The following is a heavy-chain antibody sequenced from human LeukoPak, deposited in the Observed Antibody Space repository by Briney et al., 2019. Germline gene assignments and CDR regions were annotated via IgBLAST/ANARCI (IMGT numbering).Heavy chain of an antibody. CDR1: GGTFSSYA. CDR3: ARVDTAMVIDY. V-gene: IGHV1-69*04. Sequence: SVKVSCKASGGTFSSYAISWVRQAPGEGLEWMGRIIPILGIANYAQKFQGRVTITADKSTSTAYMELSRLRSEDTAVYYCARVDTAMVIDYWGQGTLVTVSS. J-gene: IGHJ4*02. D-gene: IGHD5-18*01. CDR2: IIPILGIA.